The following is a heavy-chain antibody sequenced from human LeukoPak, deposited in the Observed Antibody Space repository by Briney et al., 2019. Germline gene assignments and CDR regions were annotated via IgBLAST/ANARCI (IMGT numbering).Heavy chain of an antibody. D-gene: IGHD7-27*01. V-gene: IGHV3-74*01. CDR3: ATSLGPLTEY. CDR2: INSGGSGT. Sequence: PGGSLRLSCATSGFTFSYHWMHWVRQTPGKGLVWVSRINSGGSGTSYAASVEGRFTISRDNAKNTLYLQMNSLRVEDTAVYYCATSLGPLTEYWGQGTLVTVSS. CDR1: GFTFSYHW. J-gene: IGHJ4*02.